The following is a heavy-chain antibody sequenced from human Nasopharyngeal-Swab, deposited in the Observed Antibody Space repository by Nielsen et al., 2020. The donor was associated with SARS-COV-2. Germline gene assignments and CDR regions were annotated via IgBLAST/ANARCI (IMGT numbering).Heavy chain of an antibody. J-gene: IGHJ4*02. D-gene: IGHD1-7*01. CDR3: ARKLKLVRPFDY. CDR2: INPNNGGT. Sequence: ASVKVSCKTSGYTFTGYYIHWVRQAPGQGLEWMGRINPNNGGTNYAQKFQGRVTMTRDTSISTVYMEISSLRSDDTAKYYCARKLKLVRPFDYWGQGTLVTVSS. CDR1: GYTFTGYY. V-gene: IGHV1-2*06.